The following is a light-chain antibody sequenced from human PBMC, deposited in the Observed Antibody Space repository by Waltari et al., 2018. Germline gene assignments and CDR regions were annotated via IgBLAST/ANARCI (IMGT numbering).Light chain of an antibody. CDR3: QQYNNWPPWT. J-gene: IGKJ1*01. Sequence: IVLTQSPGTLSLSPGERATLSCRASENVPAGYVAWYQQKPGQSPRLLMYGVSNRATGIPDRFSGSESGTDFTLIVSRLEPEDFAVYYCQQYNNWPPWTFGQGTKVEIK. CDR2: GVS. V-gene: IGKV3-20*01. CDR1: ENVPAGY.